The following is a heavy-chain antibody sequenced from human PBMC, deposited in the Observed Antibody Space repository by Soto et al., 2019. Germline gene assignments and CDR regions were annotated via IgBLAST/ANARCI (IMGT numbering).Heavy chain of an antibody. CDR1: AGTFTSYA. CDR2: IIPIFGTA. CDR3: AREEERYFDY. V-gene: IGHV1-69*13. Sequence: SVKVSCEASAGTFTSYAISWVRQAPGQGLEWMGGIIPIFGTANYAQKFQGRVTITADESTSTAYMELSSLRSEDTAVYYCAREEERYFDYWGQGTLVTVSS. J-gene: IGHJ4*02.